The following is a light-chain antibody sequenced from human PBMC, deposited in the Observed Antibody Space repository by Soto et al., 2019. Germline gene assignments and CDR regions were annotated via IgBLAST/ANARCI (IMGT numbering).Light chain of an antibody. J-gene: IGKJ4*01. Sequence: DIPMTQSPSTLSASVGDRVTITCRASQSISSWLAWYQQKPGKSPNLLLYKASCLDSRVPSRFSGSGSGPEFTLTISSLQPDDFATYYCQQYNSYPLTFGGGTKVEIK. V-gene: IGKV1-5*03. CDR3: QQYNSYPLT. CDR1: QSISSW. CDR2: KAS.